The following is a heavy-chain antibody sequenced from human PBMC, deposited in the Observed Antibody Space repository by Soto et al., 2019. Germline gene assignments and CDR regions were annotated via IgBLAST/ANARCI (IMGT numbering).Heavy chain of an antibody. Sequence: AAVKVSCKALGCDFESYGSTWGRQAPGQGLEWLGWISVYNGNTDYAQNFQGRGTMTTDTSTGTAYTELRSLSSDDTAIYYCARSVGTFGVVPYHYTWLDSWGQGTLVTVSS. V-gene: IGHV1-18*01. CDR3: ARSVGTFGVVPYHYTWLDS. CDR2: ISVYNGNT. J-gene: IGHJ5*01. D-gene: IGHD3-3*01. CDR1: GCDFESYG.